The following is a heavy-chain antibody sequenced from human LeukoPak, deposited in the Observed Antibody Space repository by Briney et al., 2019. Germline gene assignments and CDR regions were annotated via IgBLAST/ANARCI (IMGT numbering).Heavy chain of an antibody. J-gene: IGHJ4*02. D-gene: IGHD6-13*01. CDR3: ASGTAATAGIDY. CDR2: INTDGSAT. Sequence: PGGSLRLSCAVSGFNFSSYWIHWVRQAPGKGLVWVSLINTDGSATTYGDSAKGRFTVSRDNDKNTLFLDMNSLRVEDTAVYYCASGTAATAGIDYWGQGTLVTVSS. CDR1: GFNFSSYW. V-gene: IGHV3-74*01.